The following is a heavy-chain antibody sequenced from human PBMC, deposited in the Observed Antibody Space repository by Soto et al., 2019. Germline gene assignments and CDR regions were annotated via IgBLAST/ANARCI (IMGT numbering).Heavy chain of an antibody. D-gene: IGHD7-27*01. V-gene: IGHV4-39*01. CDR2: IYYSGST. CDR3: ARATKAKLGKKAFDI. CDR1: GGSISSSSYY. Sequence: SETLSLTCTVSGGSISSSSYYWGWIRQPPGKGLEWIGSIYYSGSTYYNPSLKSRVTISVDTSKNQFSLKLSSVTAADTAVYYCARATKAKLGKKAFDIWGQGTMVTVSS. J-gene: IGHJ3*02.